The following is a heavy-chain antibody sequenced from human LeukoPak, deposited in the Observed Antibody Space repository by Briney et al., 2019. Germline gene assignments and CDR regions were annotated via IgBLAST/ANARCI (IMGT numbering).Heavy chain of an antibody. CDR1: GGSFHGYY. Sequence: PSETLSLTCNVSGGSFHGYYWSWIRQSPGKGLEWIGSIYYGGSTNYNPSLKSRVTISVDTSKNQFSLKLSSVTAADTAVYYCARLVTRVYFDYWGQGTLVTVSS. CDR3: ARLVTRVYFDY. J-gene: IGHJ4*02. CDR2: IYYGGST. V-gene: IGHV4-59*01.